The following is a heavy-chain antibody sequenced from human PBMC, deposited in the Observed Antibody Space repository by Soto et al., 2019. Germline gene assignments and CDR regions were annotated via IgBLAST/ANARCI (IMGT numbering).Heavy chain of an antibody. CDR1: GFTFSSFT. V-gene: IGHV3-30-3*01. CDR3: ATTTVASGTPDFDY. D-gene: IGHD4-4*01. J-gene: IGHJ4*02. Sequence: QVQLVESGGGVVPPGRSLRLSCAASGFTFSSFTMHWVRQAPGKGLEWVAVISYDDGDNKYYADSVQGRFTISRDNSKNTLYLQLNSLRPADTAVYYCATTTVASGTPDFDYWGQGTLVNVS. CDR2: ISYDDGDNK.